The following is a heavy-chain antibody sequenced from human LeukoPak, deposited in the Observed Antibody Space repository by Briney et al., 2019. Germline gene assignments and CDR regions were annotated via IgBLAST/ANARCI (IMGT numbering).Heavy chain of an antibody. J-gene: IGHJ5*02. CDR3: ARGDLYYGSSGPWFDP. V-gene: IGHV4-30-4*01. CDR1: GGSISSGDYY. D-gene: IGHD3-22*01. Sequence: SETLSLTCTVSGGSISSGDYYWSWIRQPPGKGLEWIGYIYYSGSTYYNPSLKSRVTISVDTSKNQFSLKLSSVTAADTAVYYCARGDLYYGSSGPWFDPWGQGTLVTVSS. CDR2: IYYSGST.